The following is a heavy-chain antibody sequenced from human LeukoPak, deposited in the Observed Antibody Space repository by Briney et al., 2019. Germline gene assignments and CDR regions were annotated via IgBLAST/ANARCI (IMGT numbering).Heavy chain of an antibody. CDR1: GGSIGSYY. D-gene: IGHD6-13*01. Sequence: KPSETLSLTCTVSGGSIGSYYWSWIRQPPGKGVEWIGYIYYRGSTNYNPSLKSRVTISIDTSKNQFSLKLSSVTAADTAVYYCARAGANGIEAAGSLRYWGQGTLVTVSS. CDR2: IYYRGST. V-gene: IGHV4-59*01. J-gene: IGHJ4*02. CDR3: ARAGANGIEAAGSLRY.